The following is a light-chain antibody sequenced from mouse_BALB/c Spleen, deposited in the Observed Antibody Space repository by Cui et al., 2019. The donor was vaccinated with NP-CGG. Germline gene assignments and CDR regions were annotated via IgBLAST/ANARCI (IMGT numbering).Light chain of an antibody. Sequence: QALVTQEFELTTSPGESVTLTCRSRTRAVTTSNYANWVQEIPDHLFTGLIGSTKNRAPGVPARFSGSLIGDKAALTITGAQTEDEAIYFCALWYSNHWVFGGGTKLTVL. V-gene: IGLV1*01. CDR1: TRAVTTSNY. J-gene: IGLJ1*01. CDR2: STK. CDR3: ALWYSNHWV.